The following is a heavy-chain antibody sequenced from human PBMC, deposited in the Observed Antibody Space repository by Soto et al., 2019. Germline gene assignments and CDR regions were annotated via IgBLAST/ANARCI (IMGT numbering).Heavy chain of an antibody. CDR1: GFTFSSYG. D-gene: IGHD3-10*01. CDR3: VIRASTPRISNYFDH. CDR2: INGRGDTT. V-gene: IGHV3-23*01. J-gene: IGHJ4*02. Sequence: GGSLRLSCTASGFTFSSYGMRWVRQAPGKGLEWVSVINGRGDTTYYADSAKGRFTISRDNSKNTLFLQMDSLRVDDTAIYYSVIRASTPRISNYFDHWGQGPLVTVSS.